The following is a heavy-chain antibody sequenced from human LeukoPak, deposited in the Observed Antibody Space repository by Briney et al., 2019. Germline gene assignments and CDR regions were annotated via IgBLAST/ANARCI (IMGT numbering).Heavy chain of an antibody. J-gene: IGHJ4*02. CDR2: MNPNSGNT. V-gene: IGHV1-8*03. D-gene: IGHD4-23*01. Sequence: RASVEVSCKASGYTFTSYDINWVRQATGQGLEWMGWMNPNSGNTGYAQKFQGRVTITRNTSISTAYMELSSLRSEDTAVYYCAFSSVYGGNLDYWGQGTLVTVSS. CDR3: AFSSVYGGNLDY. CDR1: GYTFTSYD.